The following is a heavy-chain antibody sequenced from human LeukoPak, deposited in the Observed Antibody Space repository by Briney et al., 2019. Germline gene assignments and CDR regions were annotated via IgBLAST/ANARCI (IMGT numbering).Heavy chain of an antibody. CDR3: AKGGHYDILTGYYIDVDYYYVDV. Sequence: GSLRLSCAASGFTFSSYGMHWVRQAPGKGLEWVAFIRYDGSNKYYADSVKGRFTISRDNSKNTLYLQMNSLRAEDTAVYYCAKGGHYDILTGYYIDVDYYYVDVWGKGTTVTISS. J-gene: IGHJ6*03. CDR2: IRYDGSNK. D-gene: IGHD3-9*01. V-gene: IGHV3-30*02. CDR1: GFTFSSYG.